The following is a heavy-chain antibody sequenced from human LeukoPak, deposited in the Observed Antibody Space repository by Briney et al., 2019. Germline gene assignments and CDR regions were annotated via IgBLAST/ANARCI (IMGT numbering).Heavy chain of an antibody. CDR2: IYHSGST. CDR1: GYSISSGYY. CDR3: ARRTFGGVIKY. D-gene: IGHD3-16*02. V-gene: IGHV4-38-2*02. Sequence: SETLSLTCTVSGYSISSGYYWGWIRQPPGKGLEWIGSIYHSGSTNYNPSLKSRVTISVDTSKNQFSLKLSSVTVADTAVYYCARRTFGGVIKYWGQGILVTVSS. J-gene: IGHJ4*02.